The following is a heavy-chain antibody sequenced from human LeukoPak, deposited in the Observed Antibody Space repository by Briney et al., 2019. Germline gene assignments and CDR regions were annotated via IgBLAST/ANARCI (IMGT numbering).Heavy chain of an antibody. J-gene: IGHJ4*02. V-gene: IGHV1-18*01. CDR2: ISGYNGNT. CDR3: ARDLETSSGWFNGLVGF. Sequence: ASVKVSCKASGYTFTTYGITWVRQAPGQGLEWMGGISGYNGNTYYAQKLQGRVTMTTDTSTSTAYMELRSLRSDDTGVYYCARDLETSSGWFNGLVGFWGQGTLVTVSS. CDR1: GYTFTTYG. D-gene: IGHD6-19*01.